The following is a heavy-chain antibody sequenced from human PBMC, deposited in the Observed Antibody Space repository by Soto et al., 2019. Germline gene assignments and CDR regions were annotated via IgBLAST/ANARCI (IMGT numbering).Heavy chain of an antibody. CDR3: ARVPAGVYGNTVYYYMDV. J-gene: IGHJ6*03. CDR1: GGSISSGGYY. CDR2: IYYSGST. Sequence: SETLSLTCTVSGGSISSGGYYWSWIRQQPGKGLEWIGYIYYSGSTYYNPSLKSRVTISVDTSKNQFSLKLSSVTAADTAVYYCARVPAGVYGNTVYYYMDVWGKGTTVTVSS. D-gene: IGHD2-2*01. V-gene: IGHV4-31*02.